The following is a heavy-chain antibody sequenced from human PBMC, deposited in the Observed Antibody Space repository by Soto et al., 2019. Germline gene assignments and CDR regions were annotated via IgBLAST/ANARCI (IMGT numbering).Heavy chain of an antibody. CDR3: ARLGIAAAGPLFDY. CDR1: GGSISSYY. J-gene: IGHJ4*02. CDR2: IYYSGST. V-gene: IGHV4-59*08. D-gene: IGHD6-13*01. Sequence: PSETLSLTCTVSGGSISSYYWSWIRQPPGKGLEWIGYIYYSGSTNYNPSLKSRVTISVDTSKNQFSLKLSSVTAADTAVYYCARLGIAAAGPLFDYWGQGTLVTVSS.